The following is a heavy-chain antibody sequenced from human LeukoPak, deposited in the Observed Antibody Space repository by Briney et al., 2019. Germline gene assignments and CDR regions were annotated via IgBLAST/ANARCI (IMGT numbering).Heavy chain of an antibody. D-gene: IGHD2-2*01. CDR1: GGSFSGYY. CDR3: ARVTSGYCSSTSCYLYYYMDV. J-gene: IGHJ6*03. CDR2: INHSGST. Sequence: SETLSLTCAVFGGSFSGYYWSWIRQPPGKGLEWIGEINHSGSTNYNPSLKSRVTISIDTSKNQFSLKLSSVTAADTAVYYCARVTSGYCSSTSCYLYYYMDVWGKGTTVTVSS. V-gene: IGHV4-34*01.